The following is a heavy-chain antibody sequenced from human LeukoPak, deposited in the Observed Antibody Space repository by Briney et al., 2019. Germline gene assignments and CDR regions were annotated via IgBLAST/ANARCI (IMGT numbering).Heavy chain of an antibody. CDR3: AKDSHSGYYDGSGYYPPLGY. J-gene: IGHJ4*02. CDR1: GFTFSSYA. D-gene: IGHD3-22*01. CDR2: ISGSGGST. Sequence: GGSLRLSCAASGFTFSSYAMSWVRQAPGKGLEWVSAISGSGGSTYYADSVKGRFTISRDNSKNTLYLQMNSLRAEDTAVYYCAKDSHSGYYDGSGYYPPLGYWGQGTLVTVSS. V-gene: IGHV3-23*01.